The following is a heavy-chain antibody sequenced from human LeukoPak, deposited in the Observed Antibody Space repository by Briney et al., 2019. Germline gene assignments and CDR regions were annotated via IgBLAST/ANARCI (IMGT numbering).Heavy chain of an antibody. CDR3: ARDTELAVSGTFALHPKFDY. D-gene: IGHD6-19*01. CDR2: INPNSGGT. V-gene: IGHV1-2*02. Sequence: GASVKVSCKASGYTLTGYYMHWVRQAPGQGLEWMGWINPNSGGTNYAQSFQGRVTMTRDTSISTAYMELSRLTSDDTAVYYCARDTELAVSGTFALHPKFDYWGQGTLSPSPQ. CDR1: GYTLTGYY. J-gene: IGHJ4*02.